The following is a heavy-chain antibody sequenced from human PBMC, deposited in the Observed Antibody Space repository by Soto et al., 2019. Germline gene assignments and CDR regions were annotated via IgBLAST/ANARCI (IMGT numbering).Heavy chain of an antibody. D-gene: IGHD2-15*01. CDR2: ISAYNGNT. CDR1: GYTFTSYG. J-gene: IGHJ4*02. Sequence: ASVKVSCKASGYTFTSYGISWVRQAPGQGLEWMGWISAYNGNTNYAQKLQGRVTMTTDTSTSTAYMELRSLRSDDTAVYYCALGYCSGGSCGEPFDYWGQGTLVTVSS. V-gene: IGHV1-18*01. CDR3: ALGYCSGGSCGEPFDY.